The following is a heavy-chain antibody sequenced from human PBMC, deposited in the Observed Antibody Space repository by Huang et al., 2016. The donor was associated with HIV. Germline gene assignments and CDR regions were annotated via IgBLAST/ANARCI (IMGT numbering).Heavy chain of an antibody. CDR2: IYYSGTT. Sequence: LQESGPGLVGPSETLSLTCAVSGDSINSNTFYWGWIRRPPGKALEWIGSIYYSGTTYYNPALKRRVRIAVDASKNRIFLQLRSVTAADTGVYYCARTGVAVSDDPEYFQHWGQGALVTIS. D-gene: IGHD3-3*01. V-gene: IGHV4-39*02. J-gene: IGHJ1*01. CDR3: ARTGVAVSDDPEYFQH. CDR1: GDSINSNTFY.